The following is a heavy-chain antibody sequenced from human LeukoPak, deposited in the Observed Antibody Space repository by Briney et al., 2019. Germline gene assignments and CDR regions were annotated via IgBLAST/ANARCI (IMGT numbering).Heavy chain of an antibody. V-gene: IGHV3-48*03. J-gene: IGHJ4*02. Sequence: GGSLRLSCADSGFTFSNYEMNWVRQAPGKGLEWVSYISSSGFTKYYADSVKGRFTISRDNAKNSLYLQMNSLRAEDTAVYYCARETGGQWLRLDYWGQGTLVTVSS. CDR1: GFTFSNYE. CDR2: ISSSGFTK. D-gene: IGHD5-12*01. CDR3: ARETGGQWLRLDY.